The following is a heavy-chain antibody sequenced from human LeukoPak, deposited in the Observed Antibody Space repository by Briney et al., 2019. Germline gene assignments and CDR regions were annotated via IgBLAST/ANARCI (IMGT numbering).Heavy chain of an antibody. V-gene: IGHV1-18*01. Sequence: EASVKVSCKASGYTFTSYGICWVRQAPGQGLEWMGWISAYNGNTNYAQKLQGRVTMTTDTSTSTAYMELRSLRSDDTAVYYCAVSEDIVVVPAAIASFDPWGQGTLVTVSS. CDR1: GYTFTSYG. CDR2: ISAYNGNT. CDR3: AVSEDIVVVPAAIASFDP. J-gene: IGHJ5*02. D-gene: IGHD2-2*01.